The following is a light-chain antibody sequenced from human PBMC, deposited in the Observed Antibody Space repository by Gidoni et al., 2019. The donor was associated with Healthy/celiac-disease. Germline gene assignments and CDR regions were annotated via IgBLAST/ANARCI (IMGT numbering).Light chain of an antibody. J-gene: IGKJ4*01. CDR2: AAS. CDR3: QQYYSYPALT. V-gene: IGKV1-8*01. CDR1: QGISSY. Sequence: AIRMTQSPSSFSASTRDRVTITCRASQGISSYSAWYQQKPGKAPKLLIYAASTLQSGVPSRFSGSGSGADFTLTISCLQSEDFATYYCQQYYSYPALTFGGGTKVEIK.